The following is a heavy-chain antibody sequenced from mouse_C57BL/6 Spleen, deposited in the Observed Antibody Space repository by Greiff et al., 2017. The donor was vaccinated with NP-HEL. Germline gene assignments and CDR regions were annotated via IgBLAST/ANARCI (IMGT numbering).Heavy chain of an antibody. CDR3: ASIVTHYAMDY. D-gene: IGHD2-5*01. V-gene: IGHV1-63*01. Sequence: QVHVKQSGAELVRPGTSVKMSCKASGYTFTNYWIGWAKQRPGHGLEWIGDIYPGGGYTNYNEKFKGKATLTADKSSSTAYMQFSSLTSEDSAIYYCASIVTHYAMDYWGQGTSVTVSS. CDR2: IYPGGGYT. J-gene: IGHJ4*01. CDR1: GYTFTNYW.